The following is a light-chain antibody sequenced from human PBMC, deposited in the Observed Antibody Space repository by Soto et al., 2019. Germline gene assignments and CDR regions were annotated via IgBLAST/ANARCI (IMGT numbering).Light chain of an antibody. V-gene: IGLV2-14*01. Sequence: QSALTQPASVSASPGQSITISCTGTSKDIGAYNFVSWYQHHPGRAPQLMIYEVSNRPSGVSNRFSGSKSGNTASLSISSLRPADEAAYYCTSYTTTRTVLFGGGTKVTVL. J-gene: IGLJ2*01. CDR3: TSYTTTRTVL. CDR1: SKDIGAYNF. CDR2: EVS.